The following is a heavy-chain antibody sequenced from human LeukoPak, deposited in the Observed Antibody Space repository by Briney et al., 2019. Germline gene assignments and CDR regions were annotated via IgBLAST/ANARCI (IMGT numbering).Heavy chain of an antibody. J-gene: IGHJ4*02. Sequence: ASVKVSCKASGYTFTSYEINWVRQATGRGLEWMGWMNPNSGNTGYAQKFQGRVTMTRDIFVNTAYMELSSLRSEDTAVYFCARAYMSGMGATGTLPYWGQGTQVTVSS. CDR1: GYTFTSYE. CDR2: MNPNSGNT. D-gene: IGHD6-13*01. V-gene: IGHV1-8*01. CDR3: ARAYMSGMGATGTLPY.